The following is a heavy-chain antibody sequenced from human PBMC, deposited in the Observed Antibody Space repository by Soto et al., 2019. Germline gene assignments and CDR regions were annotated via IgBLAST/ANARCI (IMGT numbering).Heavy chain of an antibody. J-gene: IGHJ6*02. Sequence: GPSVKVSCKGSGFILTNYGFNWVRQAPGQGLEWVGWVSAANGYTRSAQKFQDRLIMTTDSSTNTAYMELNSLRAEDTAVYYCASWDPDVRGQGTTVTVSS. CDR1: GFILTNYG. D-gene: IGHD1-26*01. CDR3: ASWDPDV. V-gene: IGHV1-18*01. CDR2: VSAANGYT.